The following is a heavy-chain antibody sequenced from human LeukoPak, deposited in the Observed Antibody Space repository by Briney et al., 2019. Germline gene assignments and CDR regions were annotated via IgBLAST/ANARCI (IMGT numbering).Heavy chain of an antibody. V-gene: IGHV3-74*01. CDR1: GFSFSRFL. D-gene: IGHD6-19*01. J-gene: IGHJ4*02. CDR2: ISNDGRTT. CDR3: ARDLAGSIDY. Sequence: GGSLRLSCAASGFSFSRFLMHWVRHAPGKGLVWVSLISNDGRTTRYADSVKGRFTISRDNAKNTLYLEINSLRAEDTAVYYCARDLAGSIDYWGQGTLVTVSS.